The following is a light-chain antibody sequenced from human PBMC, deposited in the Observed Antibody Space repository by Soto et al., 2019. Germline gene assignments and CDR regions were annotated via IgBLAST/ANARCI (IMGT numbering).Light chain of an antibody. V-gene: IGKV3-20*01. Sequence: EIVLTQSPGTLSLSPGERATLSCRASQSVSSSYLAWYQQKPGQAPRLLIYGASSRATGIPDRFSGSGSVTDFTLTISRLAPEDFAVYYCQQYGSSSYTFGQGTKLEIK. CDR1: QSVSSSY. CDR3: QQYGSSSYT. J-gene: IGKJ2*01. CDR2: GAS.